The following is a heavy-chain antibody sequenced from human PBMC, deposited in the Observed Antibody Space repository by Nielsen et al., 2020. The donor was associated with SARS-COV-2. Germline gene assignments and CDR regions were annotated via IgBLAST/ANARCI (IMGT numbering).Heavy chain of an antibody. V-gene: IGHV1-69*04. D-gene: IGHD6-13*01. CDR1: GGTFSSYA. J-gene: IGHJ4*02. CDR3: ARDRRGSSWYSVGVSDY. CDR2: IIPILGIA. Sequence: SVQVSCKASGGTFSSYAISWVRQAPAQGLEWMGRIIPILGIANYAQKFQGRVTITADKSTSTAYMELSSLRSEDTAVYYCARDRRGSSWYSVGVSDYWGQGTLVTVSS.